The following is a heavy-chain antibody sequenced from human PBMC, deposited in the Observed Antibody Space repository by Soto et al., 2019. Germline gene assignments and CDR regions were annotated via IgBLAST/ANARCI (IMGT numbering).Heavy chain of an antibody. CDR1: GFSLTTSGVG. V-gene: IGHV2-5*02. CDR2: IYWDDDK. CDR3: AHRVLRTVFGLVTTTAIYFDF. J-gene: IGHJ4*02. D-gene: IGHD3-3*01. Sequence: QITLNESGPPVVRPTETLTLTCRFSGFSLTTSGVGVGWIRQSPGKAPEWLALIYWDDDKRYSASLKSRLTITKDTSKNQVVLTVSDLHPTDTATYYCAHRVLRTVFGLVTTTAIYFDFWGQGTPVAVSS.